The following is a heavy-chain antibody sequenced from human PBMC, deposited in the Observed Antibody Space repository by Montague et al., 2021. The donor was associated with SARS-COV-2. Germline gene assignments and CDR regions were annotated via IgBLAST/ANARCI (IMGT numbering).Heavy chain of an antibody. CDR3: ARHLNYRDYGGDDY. Sequence: SETLSLTCSVSGGSISSSSYFWGWIRQPPGKELEWIGSIYYSGRTYSNSSLKSRVTISVDTSKNQFSLKLSSVTAADTAVYYCARHLNYRDYGGDDYWGQGTLVTVSS. V-gene: IGHV4-39*01. D-gene: IGHD4-17*01. CDR2: IYYSGRT. J-gene: IGHJ4*02. CDR1: GGSISSSSYF.